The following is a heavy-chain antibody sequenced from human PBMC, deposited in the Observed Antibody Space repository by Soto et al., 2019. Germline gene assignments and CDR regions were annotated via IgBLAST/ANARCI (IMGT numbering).Heavy chain of an antibody. CDR3: ARAEPQYDAFDI. D-gene: IGHD1-26*01. Sequence: SETLSLTCAVYGGSISSGGYYWSWIRQHPGKGLEWIGYIYYSGSTYYNPSLKSRVTISVDTSKNQFSLKLSSVTAADTAVYYCARAEPQYDAFDIWGQGTMVTVSS. CDR2: IYYSGST. CDR1: GGSISSGGYY. V-gene: IGHV4-31*11. J-gene: IGHJ3*02.